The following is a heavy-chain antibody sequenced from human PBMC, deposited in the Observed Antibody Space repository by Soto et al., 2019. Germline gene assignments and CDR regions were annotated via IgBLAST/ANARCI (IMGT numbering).Heavy chain of an antibody. CDR2: INSDGSST. D-gene: IGHD6-13*01. CDR1: GFTFSSYW. CDR3: ARDEEYSSSWTRFYYGMDV. V-gene: IGHV3-74*01. Sequence: GGSLRLSCAASGFTFSSYWMHWVRQAPGKGLVWVSRINSDGSSTSYADSVKGRFTISRDNAKNTLYLQMNSLRAEDTAVYYCARDEEYSSSWTRFYYGMDVWGQGTTVTVSS. J-gene: IGHJ6*02.